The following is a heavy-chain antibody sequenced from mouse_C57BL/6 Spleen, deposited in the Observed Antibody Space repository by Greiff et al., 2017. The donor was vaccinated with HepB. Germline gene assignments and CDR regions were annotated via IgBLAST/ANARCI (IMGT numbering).Heavy chain of an antibody. D-gene: IGHD2-2*01. Sequence: VQLKEPGPELVKPGASVKISCKASGYSFTGYYMTWVKQSPEKGLEWIGEINPSTGGTTYNQKFKAKATLTVDTSSSTAYMQLKSLTSEDSAVYDCARSRGYGAIDCWGQGTSVTVAS. J-gene: IGHJ4*01. V-gene: IGHV1-42*01. CDR3: ARSRGYGAIDC. CDR2: INPSTGGT. CDR1: GYSFTGYY.